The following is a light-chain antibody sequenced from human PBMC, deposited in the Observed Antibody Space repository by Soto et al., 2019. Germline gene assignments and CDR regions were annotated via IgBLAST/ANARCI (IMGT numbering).Light chain of an antibody. CDR3: QHYNYWPYT. CDR2: DAS. V-gene: IGKV3-15*01. J-gene: IGKJ2*01. Sequence: EIVMTQSPATLSVSPGERATLSCRASQSVGSDLAWYQQKPGQAPRLLIYDASTRATGVPARFSGSGSGTDFALTISSLQSEDFAVYYCQHYNYWPYTFGQGTKVDIK. CDR1: QSVGSD.